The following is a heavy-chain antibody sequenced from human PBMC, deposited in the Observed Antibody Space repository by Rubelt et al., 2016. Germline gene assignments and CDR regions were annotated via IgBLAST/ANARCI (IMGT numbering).Heavy chain of an antibody. CDR2: INTYNGNT. J-gene: IGHJ6*02. CDR3: ARDPGFWVKTMDYYYYYAMDV. D-gene: IGHD3-16*01. CDR1: G. Sequence: GISWVRQAPGQGLEWLGWINTYNGNTNYAQKLLGRVTMTTDTSTSTAYMVLRSLRSDDTAVYYCARDPGFWVKTMDYYYYYAMDVWGQGTMVTVSS. V-gene: IGHV1-18*01.